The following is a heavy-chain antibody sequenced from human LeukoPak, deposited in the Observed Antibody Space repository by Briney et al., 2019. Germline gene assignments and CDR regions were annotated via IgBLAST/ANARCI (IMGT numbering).Heavy chain of an antibody. D-gene: IGHD4-17*01. Sequence: PGGSLRLSCAASGFTFSSYDMNWVRQAPGKGLEWVSYISSSGITIYYADSVRCRFTISRDNSKNSLYLQMNSLRAEDTAVYYCAGADTVTTLTLDYWGQGILVTVSS. V-gene: IGHV3-48*03. J-gene: IGHJ4*02. CDR1: GFTFSSYD. CDR3: AGADTVTTLTLDY. CDR2: ISSSGITI.